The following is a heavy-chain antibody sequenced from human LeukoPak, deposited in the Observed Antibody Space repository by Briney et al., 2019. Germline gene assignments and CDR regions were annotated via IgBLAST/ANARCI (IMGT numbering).Heavy chain of an antibody. J-gene: IGHJ5*02. V-gene: IGHV3-30*18. CDR1: GFTFSSYG. Sequence: GGSLRLSCAASGFTFSSYGMHWVRQAPGKGLEWVAVISYDGSNKYYADSVKGRFTISRDNSKNTLYLQMNSLRAEDTAVYYCAKDRHDYGDYIQPPFDPWGQGTLVTVSS. CDR3: AKDRHDYGDYIQPPFDP. CDR2: ISYDGSNK. D-gene: IGHD4-17*01.